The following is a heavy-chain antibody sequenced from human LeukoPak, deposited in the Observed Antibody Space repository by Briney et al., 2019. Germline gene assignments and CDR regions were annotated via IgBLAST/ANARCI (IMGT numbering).Heavy chain of an antibody. Sequence: PGGPLRLSCAASGFTFSSYSMNWVRQAPGKGLEWVSSISSSSSYIYYADSVKGRFTISRDNAKNSLYLQMNSLRAEDTAVYYCARDPRSKLHQTFDYWGQGTLVTVSS. V-gene: IGHV3-21*01. D-gene: IGHD5-24*01. CDR1: GFTFSSYS. CDR2: ISSSSSYI. CDR3: ARDPRSKLHQTFDY. J-gene: IGHJ4*02.